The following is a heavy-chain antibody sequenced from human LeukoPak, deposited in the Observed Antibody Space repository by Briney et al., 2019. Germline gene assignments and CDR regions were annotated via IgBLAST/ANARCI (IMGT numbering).Heavy chain of an antibody. J-gene: IGHJ4*02. CDR3: ARVKFLERYDSSGYYNDY. D-gene: IGHD3-22*01. Sequence: ASVKVSCKASGYTLTNYYMHWVRQAPGQGLEWMGIINPSDGKTSYAQKFQGRVTMTRDTSTSTVYMELSSLRSEDTAVYYCARVKFLERYDSSGYYNDYWGQGTLVTVSS. V-gene: IGHV1-46*01. CDR2: INPSDGKT. CDR1: GYTLTNYY.